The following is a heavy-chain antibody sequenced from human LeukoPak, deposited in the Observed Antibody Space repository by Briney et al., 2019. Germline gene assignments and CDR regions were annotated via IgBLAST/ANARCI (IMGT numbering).Heavy chain of an antibody. CDR3: ARGTPQWYFDY. CDR1: GGFISNSGFY. CDR2: VYYSGST. D-gene: IGHD2-15*01. V-gene: IGHV4-39*02. Sequence: SETLSLTCTVSGGFISNSGFYWGWIRQPPGKGLEWIGNVYYSGSTYYNSSLKSRVTMSVDTSKNHFSLKLSSVTAADTAMYYCARGTPQWYFDYWGQGTLVTVSS. J-gene: IGHJ4*02.